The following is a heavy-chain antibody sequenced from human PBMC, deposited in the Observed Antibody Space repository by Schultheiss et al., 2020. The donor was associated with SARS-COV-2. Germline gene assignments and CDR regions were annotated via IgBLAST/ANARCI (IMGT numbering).Heavy chain of an antibody. V-gene: IGHV3-66*01. Sequence: GGSLRLSCAASGFTVSSNYMSWVRQAPGKGLEWVSVIYSGGSTYYADSVKGRFTISRDNSKNTLYLQMNSLRAEDTAVYYCARDPELELTPYYFDYWGQGTLVTVSS. CDR1: GFTVSSNY. D-gene: IGHD1-7*01. CDR3: ARDPELELTPYYFDY. CDR2: IYSGGST. J-gene: IGHJ4*02.